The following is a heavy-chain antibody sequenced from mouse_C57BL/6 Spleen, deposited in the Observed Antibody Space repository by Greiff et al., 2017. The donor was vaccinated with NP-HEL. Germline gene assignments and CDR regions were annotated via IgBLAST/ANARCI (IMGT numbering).Heavy chain of an antibody. CDR2: INPSTGGT. J-gene: IGHJ1*03. V-gene: IGHV1-42*01. CDR1: GYSFTGYY. Sequence: EVQLQQSGPELVKPGASVKISCKASGYSFTGYYMNWVKQSPGKSLEWIGEINPSTGGTTYNQKFKAKATLTVDKSSSTAYMQLKSLTSEDSAVYYCARRGTLSITTGVATDWYFDVWGTGTTVTVSS. CDR3: ARRGTLSITTGVATDWYFDV. D-gene: IGHD1-1*01.